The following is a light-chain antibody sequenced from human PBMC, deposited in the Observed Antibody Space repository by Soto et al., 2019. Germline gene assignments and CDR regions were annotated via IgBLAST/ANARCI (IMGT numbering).Light chain of an antibody. Sequence: QSALTQPASVSGSPGQSITISCTGTSSDVGGYNYVSWYQQHPGKAPKLMVYDVRYRPTGVSNRFSGSKSGNTASLTISGLQAEDEADYYYSSNTSSSTPAFGGGTKVTVL. J-gene: IGLJ2*01. V-gene: IGLV2-14*03. CDR2: DVR. CDR1: SSDVGGYNY. CDR3: SSNTSSSTPA.